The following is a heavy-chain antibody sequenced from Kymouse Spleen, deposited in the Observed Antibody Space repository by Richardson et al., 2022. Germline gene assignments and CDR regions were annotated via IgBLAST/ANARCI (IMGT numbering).Heavy chain of an antibody. J-gene: IGHJ5*02. CDR3: TSDYYGSGSYYPFDP. V-gene: IGHV3-73*02. D-gene: IGHD3-10*01. CDR2: IRSKANSYAT. CDR1: GFTFSGSA. Sequence: EVQLVESGGGLVQPGGSLKLSCAASGFTFSGSAMHWVRQASGKGLEWVGRIRSKANSYATAYAASVKGRFTISRDDSKNTAYLQMNSLKTEDTAVYYCTSDYYGSGSYYPFDPWGQGTLVTVSS.